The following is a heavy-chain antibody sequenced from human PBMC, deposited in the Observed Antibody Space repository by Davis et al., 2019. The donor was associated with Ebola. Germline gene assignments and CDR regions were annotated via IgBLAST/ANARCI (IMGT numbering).Heavy chain of an antibody. V-gene: IGHV3-53*01. J-gene: IGHJ4*02. Sequence: GESLKISCAASGFTVSSNYMSWVRQAPGKGLEWVSVIYIDGTTYYANSVKGRFTISRDNSKNTLYLKMNSLRAEDTAVYYCARGVGKTAPDYWGQGTLVTVSS. CDR2: IYIDGTT. CDR1: GFTVSSNY. CDR3: ARGVGKTAPDY. D-gene: IGHD1-26*01.